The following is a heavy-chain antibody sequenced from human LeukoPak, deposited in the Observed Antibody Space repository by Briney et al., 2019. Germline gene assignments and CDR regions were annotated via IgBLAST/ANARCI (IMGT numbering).Heavy chain of an antibody. CDR1: GYTFTSYD. CDR3: ASGAYCSTTTCYEQPLDY. CDR2: MNPNSGNT. V-gene: IGHV1-8*01. D-gene: IGHD2-2*01. Sequence: ASVKVSCKASGYTFTSYDINWVRQATGQGLEWMGWMNPNSGNTGYAQKLQGRVTMTTDTSTSTAYMELRSLRSDDTAMYYCASGAYCSTTTCYEQPLDYWGQGTLVIVSS. J-gene: IGHJ4*02.